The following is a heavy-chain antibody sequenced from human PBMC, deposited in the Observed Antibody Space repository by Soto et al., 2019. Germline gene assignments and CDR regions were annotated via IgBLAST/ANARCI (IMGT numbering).Heavy chain of an antibody. V-gene: IGHV3-15*01. CDR1: GFTFSNAW. D-gene: IGHD3-10*01. CDR2: IKSKTDGGTT. Sequence: EVQLVESGGGLVKPGGSLRLSCAASGFTFSNAWMSWVRQAPGKGLEWVGRIKSKTDGGTTDYAAPVKGRFAISRDDSKNTLYLQMNSLKTEDIAVYFCTTERITMVRGVITDAFDIWGQGTMVTVSS. J-gene: IGHJ3*02. CDR3: TTERITMVRGVITDAFDI.